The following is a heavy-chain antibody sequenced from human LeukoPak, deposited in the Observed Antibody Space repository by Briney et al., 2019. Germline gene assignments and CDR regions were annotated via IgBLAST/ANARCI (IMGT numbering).Heavy chain of an antibody. CDR2: IYTSGST. CDR3: ARDPNGPERSEVHITIFGVVTSERGYFDY. D-gene: IGHD3-3*01. V-gene: IGHV4-4*07. Sequence: PSETLSLTCTVSGGSISSYYWSWIRLPAGKGLEWIGRIYTSGSTNYNPSLKSRVTMSVDTSKNQFSLKLSSVTAADTAVYYCARDPNGPERSEVHITIFGVVTSERGYFDYWGQGTLVTVSS. CDR1: GGSISSYY. J-gene: IGHJ4*02.